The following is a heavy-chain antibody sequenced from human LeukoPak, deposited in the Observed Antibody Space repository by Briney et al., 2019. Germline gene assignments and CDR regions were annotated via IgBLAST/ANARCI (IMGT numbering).Heavy chain of an antibody. Sequence: ASVKVSCKASGYTFTSYDINWVRQATGQGLEWMGWMDPNSGNTGYAQKFQGRVTITRNTSISTAYMELSSLRSEDTAVYYCARGGCPRYYDILTGFLAYYYYGMGVWGQGTTVTVSS. D-gene: IGHD3-9*01. CDR1: GYTFTSYD. V-gene: IGHV1-8*01. CDR3: ARGGCPRYYDILTGFLAYYYYGMGV. J-gene: IGHJ6*02. CDR2: MDPNSGNT.